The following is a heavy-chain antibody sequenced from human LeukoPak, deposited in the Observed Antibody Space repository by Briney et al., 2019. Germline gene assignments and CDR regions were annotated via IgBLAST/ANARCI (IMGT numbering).Heavy chain of an antibody. Sequence: GGSLRLSCAASGFTFSSYSMNWVRQAPGKGLEWVSSISSSSSYIYYADSVKGRFTISRDNAKNSLYLQMNSLRAEDTAVYYCARENRVLGYCSSTSCYEPRWGQGTLVTVSS. V-gene: IGHV3-21*01. J-gene: IGHJ4*02. CDR3: ARENRVLGYCSSTSCYEPR. CDR2: ISSSSSYI. CDR1: GFTFSSYS. D-gene: IGHD2-2*01.